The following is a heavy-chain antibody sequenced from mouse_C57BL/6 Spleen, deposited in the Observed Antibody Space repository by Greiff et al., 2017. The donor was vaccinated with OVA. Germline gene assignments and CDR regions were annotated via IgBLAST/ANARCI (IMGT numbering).Heavy chain of an antibody. CDR3: ARKGYYGSSYAMDY. J-gene: IGHJ4*01. V-gene: IGHV2-2*01. CDR2: IWSGGST. D-gene: IGHD1-1*01. Sequence: VKLVESGPGLVQPSQSLSITCTVSGFSLTSYGVHWVRQSPGKGLEWLGVIWSGGSTDYNAAFISRLSISKDNSKSQVFFKMNSLQADDTAIYYCARKGYYGSSYAMDYWVKEPQSPSPQ. CDR1: GFSLTSYG.